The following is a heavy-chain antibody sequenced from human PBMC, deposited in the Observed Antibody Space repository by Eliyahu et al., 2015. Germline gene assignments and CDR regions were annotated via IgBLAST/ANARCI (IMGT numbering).Heavy chain of an antibody. CDR1: GFSFSDYY. D-gene: IGHD1-26*01. CDR2: ITSSGSAV. J-gene: IGHJ4*02. Sequence: QVQLVESGGGLVKPGGSLRLSCAAXGFSFSDYYMGWIRQAPGKGLEWISYITSSGSAVYYADSVKGRFTLSRDNAKNSLYLQMNSLRAEDTAVYYCAREYHSGFEYWGQGTLVTVSS. CDR3: AREYHSGFEY. V-gene: IGHV3-11*01.